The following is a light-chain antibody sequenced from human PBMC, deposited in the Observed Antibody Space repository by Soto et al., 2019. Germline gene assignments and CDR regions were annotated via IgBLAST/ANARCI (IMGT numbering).Light chain of an antibody. CDR2: AVY. J-gene: IGLJ2*01. CDR1: SSDVGGYNY. V-gene: IGLV2-8*01. CDR3: SSYAGSPVV. Sequence: QSALTQPPSASGSPGQSVTISCTGTSSDVGGYNYVSWYQQHPGKAPKLMIYAVYKRPSGVPDRFSGSKSGNTASLTVSGLQPEDEADYYCSSYAGSPVVFGGGTKLTVL.